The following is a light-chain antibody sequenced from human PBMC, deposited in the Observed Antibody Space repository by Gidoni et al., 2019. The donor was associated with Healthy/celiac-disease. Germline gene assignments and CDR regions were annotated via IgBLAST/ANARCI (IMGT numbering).Light chain of an antibody. CDR2: LGS. CDR3: MQALQTPWT. V-gene: IGKV2-28*01. Sequence: DIVMTQSPLSLPVTPGEPASISCRSSQSLLHSNGYNYLDWYLQKPGQSPQLLIYLGSNRAAGGPDRFSGSGSGTEVTLKISRVEAEDVGVYYCMQALQTPWTFGQGNKVEIK. CDR1: QSLLHSNGYNY. J-gene: IGKJ1*01.